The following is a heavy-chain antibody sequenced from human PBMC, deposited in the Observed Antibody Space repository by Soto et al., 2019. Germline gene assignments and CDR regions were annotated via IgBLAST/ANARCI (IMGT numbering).Heavy chain of an antibody. CDR3: AREIPGTYSSGWQRTAYYYYYGMDV. Sequence: GGSLRLSCAASGFTFSDHYMDWVRQAPGKGLERVGRTRNKANSYTTEYAASVKGIFTISRDDSKNSLYLQMNSLKTEDTAVYYCAREIPGTYSSGWQRTAYYYYYGMDVWGQGTTVTVSS. J-gene: IGHJ6*02. D-gene: IGHD6-19*01. CDR2: TRNKANSYTT. CDR1: GFTFSDHY. V-gene: IGHV3-72*01.